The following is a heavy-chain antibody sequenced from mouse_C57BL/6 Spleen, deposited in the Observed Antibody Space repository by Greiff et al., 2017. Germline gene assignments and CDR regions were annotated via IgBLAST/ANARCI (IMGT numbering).Heavy chain of an antibody. J-gene: IGHJ1*03. CDR1: GYTFTEYT. CDR2: FYPGSGSI. V-gene: IGHV1-62-2*01. D-gene: IGHD1-1*01. Sequence: QVQLQQSGAELVKPGASVKLSCKASGYTFTEYTIHWVKQRSGQGLEWIGWFYPGSGSIKYNEKFKDKATLTVDKSSSTVYMELSRLTSEDSAVYFCARHEGDITTVVDWYFDVWGTGTTVTVSS. CDR3: ARHEGDITTVVDWYFDV.